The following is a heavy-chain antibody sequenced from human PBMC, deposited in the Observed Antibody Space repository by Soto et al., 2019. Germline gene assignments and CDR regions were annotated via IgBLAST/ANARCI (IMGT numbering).Heavy chain of an antibody. D-gene: IGHD6-13*01. Sequence: GGSLRLSCAASGFTFSSYGMHWVRQAPGKGLEWVAVISYDGSNKYYADSVKGRFTISRDNSKNTPYLQMNSLRAEDTAVYYCAKDRGSSSWYYGMDVWGQGTTVTVSS. CDR2: ISYDGSNK. CDR3: AKDRGSSSWYYGMDV. V-gene: IGHV3-30*18. J-gene: IGHJ6*02. CDR1: GFTFSSYG.